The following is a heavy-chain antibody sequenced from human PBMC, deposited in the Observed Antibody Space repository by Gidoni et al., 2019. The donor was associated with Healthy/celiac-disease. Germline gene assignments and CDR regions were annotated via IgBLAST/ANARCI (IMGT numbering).Heavy chain of an antibody. CDR2: IYWDDDK. V-gene: IGHV2-5*02. CDR3: AHRRSLVAVAGTIFDY. D-gene: IGHD6-19*01. CDR1: GFSLSTSGVG. Sequence: QITLKESGPTLVKPTQTLTLTCTFSGFSLSTSGVGVGWIRQPPGKALEWLALIYWDDDKRYSPSLKSRLTITKDTSKNQVVLTMTNMDPVDTATYYCAHRRSLVAVAGTIFDYWGQGTLVTVSS. J-gene: IGHJ4*02.